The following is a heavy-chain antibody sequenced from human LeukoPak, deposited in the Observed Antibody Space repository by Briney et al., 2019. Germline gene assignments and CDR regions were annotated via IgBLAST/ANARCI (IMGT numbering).Heavy chain of an antibody. Sequence: GESLKISCTGSGYSFTSYWIGWVRQMPGKGLEWMGIIYPGGSDTRYSPSFQGQVTISADKSISTAYLQWSSLKASDTAMYYCARHANDFWSGKYYMDVWGKGTTVTVSS. CDR1: GYSFTSYW. V-gene: IGHV5-51*01. D-gene: IGHD3-3*01. J-gene: IGHJ6*03. CDR3: ARHANDFWSGKYYMDV. CDR2: IYPGGSDT.